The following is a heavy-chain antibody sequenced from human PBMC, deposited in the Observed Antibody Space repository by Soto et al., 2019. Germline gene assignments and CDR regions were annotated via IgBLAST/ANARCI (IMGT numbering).Heavy chain of an antibody. Sequence: QVQLQESGPGLVRPSETLSLTCTVSSDSISSYYWIWIRQSPGKGLEWIGYTDYSGNTNYNPSLKSRVTISGDTSKKQFSLRVSSVTVPDTAVYYCARAVGDPLYYLDYWGQGALVTVSS. CDR3: ARAVGDPLYYLDY. D-gene: IGHD6-19*01. V-gene: IGHV4-59*08. J-gene: IGHJ4*02. CDR2: TDYSGNT. CDR1: SDSISSYY.